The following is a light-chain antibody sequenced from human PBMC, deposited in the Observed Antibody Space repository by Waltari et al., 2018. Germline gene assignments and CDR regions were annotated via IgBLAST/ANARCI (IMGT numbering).Light chain of an antibody. V-gene: IGLV6-57*04. CDR1: RGTILRNY. Sequence: NFVLTQPHSVSGSPGTTVTISCTRSRGTILRNYVQWYQQRPGSAPTNVIYEDKRRPSGVPDRISGSIDRSSNSASLTISGLKSEDEADYYCQSYGSSNQKVFGGGTKLTVL. CDR3: QSYGSSNQKV. J-gene: IGLJ3*02. CDR2: EDK.